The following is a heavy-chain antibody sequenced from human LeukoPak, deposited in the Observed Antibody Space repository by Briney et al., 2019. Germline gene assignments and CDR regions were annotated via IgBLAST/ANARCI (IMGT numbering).Heavy chain of an antibody. CDR1: GGSIGSSSYY. Sequence: SETLSLTXTVSGGSIGSSSYYWGWIRQPPGKGLEWIGSIYYSGSTYYNPSLKSRVTISVDTSKNQFSLKLSSVTAADTAVYYCVGGYYFDYWGQGTLVTVSS. CDR2: IYYSGST. CDR3: VGGYYFDY. J-gene: IGHJ4*02. V-gene: IGHV4-39*01.